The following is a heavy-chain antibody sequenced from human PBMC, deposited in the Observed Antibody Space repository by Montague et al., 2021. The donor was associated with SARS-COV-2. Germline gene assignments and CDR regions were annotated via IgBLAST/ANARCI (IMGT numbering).Heavy chain of an antibody. D-gene: IGHD1-14*01. CDR3: ATDDEPDRSADFDY. CDR2: ISYRDVT. CDR1: GGSITTDAYH. V-gene: IGHV4-39*07. Sequence: SETLSLTCTGSGGSITTDAYHWGWISQSPGKGLEWIGTISYRDVTYYNPSLKTRVNISVDTSRNQFSLKLKSVTTADTAIYYCATDDEPDRSADFDYWGRGILVTVSS. J-gene: IGHJ4*02.